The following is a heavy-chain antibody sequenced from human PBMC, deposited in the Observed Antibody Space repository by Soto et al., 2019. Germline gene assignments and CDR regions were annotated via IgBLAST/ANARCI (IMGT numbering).Heavy chain of an antibody. J-gene: IGHJ4*01. CDR1: GFTFSRYW. V-gene: IGHV3-7*01. CDR2: IKQDGSEK. D-gene: IGHD6-19*01. Sequence: EVRLVKSGGGLVQPGGSLRLSCAASGFTFSRYWMSWVRQAPGKGLEWVANIKQDGSEKYYVDSVKGRFTISKDNAKNSLYLQMNSLTAEDTAVYYCATYSSGWYTSSYYFDWWGHGTLVTVSS. CDR3: ATYSSGWYTSSYYFDW.